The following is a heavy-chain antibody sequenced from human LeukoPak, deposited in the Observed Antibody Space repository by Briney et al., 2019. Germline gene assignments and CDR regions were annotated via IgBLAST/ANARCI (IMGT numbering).Heavy chain of an antibody. V-gene: IGHV3-66*01. J-gene: IGHJ3*02. Sequence: GGSLRLSCAASGFTVSSNYMSWVRQAPGKGLEWVSVIYSGGSTYYADSVKGRFTISRDNSKNTLYLQMNSLRAEDTAVYYCARGFRYSSGWYTWGAFDIWGQGTMVAVSS. CDR3: ARGFRYSSGWYTWGAFDI. CDR1: GFTVSSNY. D-gene: IGHD6-19*01. CDR2: IYSGGST.